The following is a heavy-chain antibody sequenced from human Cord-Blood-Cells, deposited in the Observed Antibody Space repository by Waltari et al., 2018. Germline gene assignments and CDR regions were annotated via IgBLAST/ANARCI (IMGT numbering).Heavy chain of an antibody. Sequence: QVQLVQSGAEVKKPGSSVKVSCKASGGTFSSYAISWVRQAPGQGLEWMGGIIPIFGTANYAQKFQGRVTITADESTSTAYMELSSLRSEDTAVYYCAREVAGNNGECFDYWGQGTLVTVSS. D-gene: IGHD2-8*01. CDR2: IIPIFGTA. J-gene: IGHJ4*02. CDR3: AREVAGNNGECFDY. V-gene: IGHV1-69*01. CDR1: GGTFSSYA.